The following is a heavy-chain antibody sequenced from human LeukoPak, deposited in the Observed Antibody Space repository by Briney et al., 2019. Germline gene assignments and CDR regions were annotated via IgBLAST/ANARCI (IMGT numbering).Heavy chain of an antibody. D-gene: IGHD1-26*01. CDR3: ARDGIDY. J-gene: IGHJ4*02. CDR1: GFTFSSYW. V-gene: IGHV3-7*04. Sequence: GGSLRLSCAASGFTFSSYWMSWVRQAPGKGLEWVANIKPEGKEKLYVDSVKGRFTISRDNANNSVFLQMNSLTAEDTAVYYCARDGIDYWGQGTLVTVSS. CDR2: IKPEGKEK.